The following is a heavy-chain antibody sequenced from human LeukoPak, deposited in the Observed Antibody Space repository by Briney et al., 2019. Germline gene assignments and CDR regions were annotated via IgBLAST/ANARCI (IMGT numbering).Heavy chain of an antibody. Sequence: GGSLRLSCAASGFRFSTYAMSWVRQAPGKELEWVSGIRGSDASTYYADSVKGRFAISRDNSKNTLYLQMNRLRDEDTAVYYCAKDVYGDYGGLDYWGQGTLVTVSS. CDR3: AKDVYGDYGGLDY. CDR2: IRGSDAST. CDR1: GFRFSTYA. V-gene: IGHV3-23*01. D-gene: IGHD4-17*01. J-gene: IGHJ4*02.